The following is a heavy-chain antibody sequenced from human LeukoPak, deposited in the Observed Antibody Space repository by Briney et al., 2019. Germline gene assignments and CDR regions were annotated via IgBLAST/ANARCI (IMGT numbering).Heavy chain of an antibody. Sequence: SETLSLTCAVYGGSFSGYHWSWIRQPPGKGLEWIGEINHSGSTNYNPSLKSRVTISVDTSKNQFSLKLSSVTAADTAVYYCARVPKYYYDSSGYYRPGYYYYMDVWGKGTTVTISS. D-gene: IGHD3-22*01. CDR2: INHSGST. CDR3: ARVPKYYYDSSGYYRPGYYYYMDV. V-gene: IGHV4-34*01. CDR1: GGSFSGYH. J-gene: IGHJ6*03.